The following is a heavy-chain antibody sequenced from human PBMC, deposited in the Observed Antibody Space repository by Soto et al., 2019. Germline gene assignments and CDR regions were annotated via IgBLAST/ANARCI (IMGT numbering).Heavy chain of an antibody. Sequence: ETLSLTCTVSGCTISSYYWSWIRQPPGKGLEWIGYIYYSGSTNYNPSLKSRVAISVDTSKIQFSLKLSSVTAADSAVYYCARESSGYYGQSHDDAFDIWGQGTMVTVSS. CDR3: ARESSGYYGQSHDDAFDI. J-gene: IGHJ3*02. CDR1: GCTISSYY. CDR2: IYYSGST. D-gene: IGHD3-22*01. V-gene: IGHV4-59*01.